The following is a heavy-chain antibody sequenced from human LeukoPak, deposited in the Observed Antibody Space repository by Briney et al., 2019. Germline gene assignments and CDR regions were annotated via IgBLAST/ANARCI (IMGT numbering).Heavy chain of an antibody. D-gene: IGHD3-10*01. V-gene: IGHV4-59*01. CDR2: IYYSGGT. CDR1: SDSINNFY. J-gene: IGHJ6*04. CDR3: ARLARLTLIRGITGYHSLDV. Sequence: SETLSLTCTASSDSINNFYLSWIRQPPGGGLEYIGYIYYSGGTNYNPSLKSRLTISINTSKRQFSIKLSSVTAADTAVYYCARLARLTLIRGITGYHSLDVWGKGTKVTVSS.